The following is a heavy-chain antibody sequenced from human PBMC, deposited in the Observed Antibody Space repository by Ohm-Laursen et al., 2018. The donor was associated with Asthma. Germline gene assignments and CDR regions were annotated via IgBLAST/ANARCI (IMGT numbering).Heavy chain of an antibody. CDR3: AKDDIPQSYYYGMDV. CDR1: GFTFSSYG. V-gene: IGHV3-30*18. Sequence: SLRFSCAASGFTFSSYGMHWVRQAPGKGLEWVAVISYDGSNKYYADSVKGRFTISRDNAKNSLYLQMNSLRAEDTALYYCAKDDIPQSYYYGMDVWGQGTTVTVSS. CDR2: ISYDGSNK. D-gene: IGHD3-9*01. J-gene: IGHJ6*02.